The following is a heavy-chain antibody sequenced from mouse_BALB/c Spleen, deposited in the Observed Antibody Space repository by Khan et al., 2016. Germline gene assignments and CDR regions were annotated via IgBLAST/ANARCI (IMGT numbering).Heavy chain of an antibody. J-gene: IGHJ4*01. CDR2: IAPGSGST. CDR3: ANDYAMDD. CDR1: GYTFTSYW. V-gene: IGHV1S41*01. Sequence: DLVKPGASVKLSCKASGYTFTSYWINWIKQRPGQGLEWIGRIAPGSGSTYYNEMFKGKATLTVDTSSSTAYIQLSSLPSEDSAVYFCANDYAMDDWGQGTSVTVSS.